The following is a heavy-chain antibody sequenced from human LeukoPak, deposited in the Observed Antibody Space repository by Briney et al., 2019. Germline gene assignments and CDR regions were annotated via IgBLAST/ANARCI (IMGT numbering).Heavy chain of an antibody. D-gene: IGHD1-1*01. J-gene: IGHJ4*02. Sequence: PSETLSLTCTVSGVSISGSYWSWIRQLPGKELEWIGYIYYSGTTNYNPSLKSRVTISVDTSRNQFSLKLSSVTAVDTAVYYCARKTTGTMSPYFDYWGQGTLVTVSS. CDR3: ARKTTGTMSPYFDY. CDR1: GVSISGSY. V-gene: IGHV4-59*01. CDR2: IYYSGTT.